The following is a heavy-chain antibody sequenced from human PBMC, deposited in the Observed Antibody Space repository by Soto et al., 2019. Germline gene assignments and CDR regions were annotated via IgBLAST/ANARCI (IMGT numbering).Heavy chain of an antibody. CDR2: IYYSGTT. CDR3: ARAVSTHFDY. V-gene: IGHV4-31*03. CDR1: GGSISSGGYY. Sequence: QVQLQESGPGLVKPSQTLSLTCTVSGGSISSGGYYWTWIRPHPGKGLEWVGSIYYSGTTYSSPSLKSRLTISVDTSKNQFSLQLTSVPAADTAVYYCARAVSTHFDYWGQGSLVNV. J-gene: IGHJ4*02. D-gene: IGHD6-13*01.